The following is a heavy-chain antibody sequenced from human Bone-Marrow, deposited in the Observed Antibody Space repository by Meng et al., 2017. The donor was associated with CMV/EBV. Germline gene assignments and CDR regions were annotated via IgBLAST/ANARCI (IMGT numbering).Heavy chain of an antibody. CDR2: IYSGGST. D-gene: IGHD3-10*01. CDR3: ARDRLYGYGSGSILRYGMDV. CDR1: GFTFSSYW. Sequence: GESLQISCAASGFTFSSYWMHWVRQAPGKGLEWVSVIYSGGSTYYADSVKGRFTISRDNSKNTLYLQMNSLRAEDTAVYYCARDRLYGYGSGSILRYGMDVWGQGTTVTVSS. V-gene: IGHV3-66*02. J-gene: IGHJ6*02.